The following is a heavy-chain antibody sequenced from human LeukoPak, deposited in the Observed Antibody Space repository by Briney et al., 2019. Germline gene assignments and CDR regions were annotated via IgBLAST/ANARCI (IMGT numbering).Heavy chain of an antibody. Sequence: ASVKVSCKASGYTFTSYGISWVRQPPGQGLEWMGWISTYSGNTNYAQKFQGRVTMTTDTSTSTTYMELRSLRSDDTAMYYCARDRDSFGYHRFWGQGTLVTVSS. J-gene: IGHJ4*02. CDR1: GYTFTSYG. V-gene: IGHV1-18*01. D-gene: IGHD3-22*01. CDR3: ARDRDSFGYHRF. CDR2: ISTYSGNT.